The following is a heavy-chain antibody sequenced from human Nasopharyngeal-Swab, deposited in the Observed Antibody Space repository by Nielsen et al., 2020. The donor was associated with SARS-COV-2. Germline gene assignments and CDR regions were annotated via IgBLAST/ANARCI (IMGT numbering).Heavy chain of an antibody. CDR3: ARELYSSGWYDV. CDR2: IYYSGST. Sequence: WIRQPPGKGLEWIGYIYYSGSTNYNPSLKSRVTISVDTSKNQFSLKLSSVTAADMAVYYCARELYSSGWYDVWGQGTLVTVSS. D-gene: IGHD6-19*01. V-gene: IGHV4-59*01. J-gene: IGHJ5*02.